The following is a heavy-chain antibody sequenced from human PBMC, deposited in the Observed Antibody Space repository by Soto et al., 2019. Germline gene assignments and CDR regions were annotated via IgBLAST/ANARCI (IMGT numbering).Heavy chain of an antibody. Sequence: PSETLSLTCTVSCGSVSSGSYYWSWIRQPPGKGLEWIGYIYYSGSTNYNPSLKSRVTISVDTSKNQFSLKLSSVTAADTAVYYCAREDYGDYLGGYWGQGTLVTVSS. V-gene: IGHV4-61*01. D-gene: IGHD4-17*01. CDR3: AREDYGDYLGGY. CDR2: IYYSGST. CDR1: CGSVSSGSYY. J-gene: IGHJ4*02.